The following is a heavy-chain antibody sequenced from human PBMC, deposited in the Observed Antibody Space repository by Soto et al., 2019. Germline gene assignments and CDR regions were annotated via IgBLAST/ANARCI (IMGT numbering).Heavy chain of an antibody. CDR2: ISYDGSNT. V-gene: IGHV3-30*01. CDR3: ARQLTLTGDRRAIDF. CDR1: GFTFTAYS. Sequence: QVHLVESGGGVVQPGGSLRLACAASGFTFTAYSMHWVRQTPGKGLQWVAVISYDGSNTYFADSVKGRFTVSRDNVNNTLYLHMNSLRPEDTALYPCARQLTLTGDRRAIDFWGQGTLVVVSS. J-gene: IGHJ4*02. D-gene: IGHD3-9*01.